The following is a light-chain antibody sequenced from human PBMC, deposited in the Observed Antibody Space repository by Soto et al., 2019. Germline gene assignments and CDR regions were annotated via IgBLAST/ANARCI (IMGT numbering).Light chain of an antibody. J-gene: IGLJ1*01. CDR3: CSYAGSATYV. V-gene: IGLV2-23*02. CDR2: EVS. Sequence: QSVLTQPASVSVSPGQSITISCTGTRSDVGSYILVSWYQQLPGKAPKVLIYEVSKRPSGVSDRFSGSKSGNTASLTISGLQAEDEADYYCCSYAGSATYVFGTGTKVTVL. CDR1: RSDVGSYIL.